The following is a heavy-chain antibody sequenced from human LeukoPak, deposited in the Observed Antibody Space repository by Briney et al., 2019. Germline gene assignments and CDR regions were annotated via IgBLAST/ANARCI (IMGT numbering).Heavy chain of an antibody. J-gene: IGHJ5*02. CDR2: INHSGST. Sequence: SETLSLTCAVYGGSFSGYYWSWIRQPPGKGLEWIGEINHSGSTNYNPSLKSRVTISVDTSKNQFSLKLSSVTAADTAVYYCAREGYCSSTSCYNWFDPWGQGTLVTVSS. CDR3: AREGYCSSTSCYNWFDP. D-gene: IGHD2-2*01. V-gene: IGHV4-34*01. CDR1: GGSFSGYY.